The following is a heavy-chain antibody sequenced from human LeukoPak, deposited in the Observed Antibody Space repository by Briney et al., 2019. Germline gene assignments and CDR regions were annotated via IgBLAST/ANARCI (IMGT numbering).Heavy chain of an antibody. CDR3: ARVSTTVAGSDYLDY. CDR2: IRKRPNSYTT. D-gene: IGHD6-19*01. CDR1: GFTFSDHF. V-gene: IGHV3-72*01. Sequence: GGSLRLSCAASGFTFSDHFMEWVRQAPGKGLEWVGRIRKRPNSYTTEHAASVQGRFAISRDDSKNSLYLQMNSLKTEDTAVYYCARVSTTVAGSDYLDYWGQGTQVTISS. J-gene: IGHJ4*02.